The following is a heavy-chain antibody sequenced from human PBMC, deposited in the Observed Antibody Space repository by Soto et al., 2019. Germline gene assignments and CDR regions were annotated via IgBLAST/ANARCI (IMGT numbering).Heavy chain of an antibody. CDR2: ISWNSGSI. CDR3: AKGLYGDYVLDAFDI. V-gene: IGHV3-9*01. CDR1: GFTFDDYA. Sequence: EVQLVESGGGLVQPGRSLRLSCAASGFTFDDYAMHWVRQAPGKGLEWVSGISWNSGSIGYADSVKGRFTIPRDNAKNSLYLQMNSLRAEDTALYYCAKGLYGDYVLDAFDIWGQGTMVTVSS. J-gene: IGHJ3*02. D-gene: IGHD4-17*01.